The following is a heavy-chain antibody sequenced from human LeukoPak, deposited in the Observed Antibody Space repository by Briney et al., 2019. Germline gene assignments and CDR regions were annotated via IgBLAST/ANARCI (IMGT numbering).Heavy chain of an antibody. CDR3: ARGEQWLVRY. Sequence: EASVKVSCKASGYTFTGYYMHWVRQAPGQGLEWMGWIDPNSGAANYEKRFQGRVTMTRDIAINTVYLEVRSDDTAVYYCARGEQWLVRYWGQGTLVIVSS. CDR1: GYTFTGYY. D-gene: IGHD6-19*01. CDR2: IDPNSGAA. V-gene: IGHV1-2*02. J-gene: IGHJ4*02.